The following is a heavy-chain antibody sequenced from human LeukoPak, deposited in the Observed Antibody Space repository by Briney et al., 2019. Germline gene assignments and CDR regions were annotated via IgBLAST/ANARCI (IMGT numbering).Heavy chain of an antibody. CDR2: ISSSGSTI. Sequence: GGSLRLSCAASGFTFSDYYMSWIRQAPGKGLEWVSYISSSGSTIYYADSVKGRFTISRDNAKNSLYLQMNSLRAEDTAVYYCARVPSPATYYYDSSGCFDYWGQGTLVTVSS. V-gene: IGHV3-11*01. D-gene: IGHD3-22*01. CDR3: ARVPSPATYYYDSSGCFDY. CDR1: GFTFSDYY. J-gene: IGHJ4*02.